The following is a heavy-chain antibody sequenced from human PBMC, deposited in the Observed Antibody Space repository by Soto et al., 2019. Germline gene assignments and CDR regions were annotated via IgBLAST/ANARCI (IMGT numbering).Heavy chain of an antibody. CDR1: GYTFTNHG. CDR2: INPYNANV. V-gene: IGHV1-18*04. CDR3: ARDRVAGIWGDAFDI. J-gene: IGHJ3*02. Sequence: QVQLVQSGAEVKKPGASVKVSCKTSGYTFTNHGINWVRQAPGQGLEWMGWINPYNANVNYAQKLQGRVTMTTDTSTSTAYMDLRSLTSDHKAVYYCARDRVAGIWGDAFDIWGQGTMVTVSS. D-gene: IGHD3-16*01.